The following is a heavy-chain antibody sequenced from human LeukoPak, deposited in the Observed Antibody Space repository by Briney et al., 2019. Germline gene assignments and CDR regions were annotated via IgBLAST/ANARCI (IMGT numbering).Heavy chain of an antibody. J-gene: IGHJ4*02. D-gene: IGHD2-15*01. V-gene: IGHV4-61*02. CDR1: GGSISSGSYY. CDR2: IYTSGST. Sequence: SQTLSLTCTVSGGSISSGSYYWSSIRQPAGKGLEWVGRIYTSGSTNYNPSLKSRVTISVDASKNQFSLRLSSMTAADTAVYYCARDETAHSVIDYWGQGTLVTVSS. CDR3: ARDETAHSVIDY.